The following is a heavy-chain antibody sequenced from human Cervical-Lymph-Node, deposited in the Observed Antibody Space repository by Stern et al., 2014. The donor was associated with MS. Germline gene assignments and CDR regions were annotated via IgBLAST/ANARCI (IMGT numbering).Heavy chain of an antibody. V-gene: IGHV3-21*01. CDR3: ARDRLNDFWSNYVPGEYYYYYGMDV. J-gene: IGHJ6*02. CDR2: ISTSSSYI. CDR1: GFTFSSYS. Sequence: EVQLVESGGGLVKPGGSLRLSCAASGFTFSSYSMNRVRQAPGKVLEWVSSISTSSSYIYYSDSVKGRFTISRDNAKNSLYLQMNSLRAEDTAVYYCARDRLNDFWSNYVPGEYYYYYGMDVWGQGTTVTVSS. D-gene: IGHD3-3*01.